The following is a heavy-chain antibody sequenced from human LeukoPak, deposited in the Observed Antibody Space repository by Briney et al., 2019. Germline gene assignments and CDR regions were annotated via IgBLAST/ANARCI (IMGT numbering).Heavy chain of an antibody. V-gene: IGHV4-39*01. Sequence: SETLSLTCTVSGGSISSSSYYWGWIRQPPGKGLEWIGSMDYSGSTYYNPSLKSRVTISVDTSKNQFSLKLTSVTAADTAVYYCARAGVYGSGAGVYYMDVWGKGTTVTVSS. CDR1: GGSISSSSYY. CDR3: ARAGVYGSGAGVYYMDV. D-gene: IGHD3-10*01. J-gene: IGHJ6*03. CDR2: MDYSGST.